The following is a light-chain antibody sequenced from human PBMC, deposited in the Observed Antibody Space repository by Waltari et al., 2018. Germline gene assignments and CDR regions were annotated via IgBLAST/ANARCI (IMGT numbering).Light chain of an antibody. CDR2: GVS. CDR1: QTRSNH. Sequence: DIQMTQSPSSLSAAVGDRVTITCRASQTRSNHLNWTQHKPGQAPRLLIFGVSSLRGGVPSRFRGSGSETDFTLTISGLQPEDLATYYCQHSDGPSPFGQGTKLEIK. J-gene: IGKJ2*01. V-gene: IGKV1-39*01. CDR3: QHSDGPSP.